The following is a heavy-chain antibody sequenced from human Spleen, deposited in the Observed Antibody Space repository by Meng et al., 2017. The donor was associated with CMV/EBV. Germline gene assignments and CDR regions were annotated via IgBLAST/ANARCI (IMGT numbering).Heavy chain of an antibody. CDR1: GGTFSNYG. J-gene: IGHJ4*02. V-gene: IGHV1-69*05. D-gene: IGHD1-1*01. Sequence: SVKVSCKASGGTFSNYGISWVRQAPGQGPEWMGGIIPIFGTGRYAQKFQGRVTITMDESTSAAYMELSSLRSEDSAMYYCTGNDQLLMYYFDSWGQGTLVTVSS. CDR2: IIPIFGTG. CDR3: TGNDQLLMYYFDS.